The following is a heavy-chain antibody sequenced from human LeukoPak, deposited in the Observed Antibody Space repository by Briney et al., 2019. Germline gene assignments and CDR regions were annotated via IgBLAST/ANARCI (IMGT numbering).Heavy chain of an antibody. Sequence: GGSLRLSCAASGFTFSGYSMGWVRQAPGKGLEWVSAISGSGGSTYYADSVKGRFTISRDNSKNTLYLQMNSLRAEDTAVYYCAKDLAPSSSSESDYWGQGTLVTVSS. V-gene: IGHV3-23*01. CDR2: ISGSGGST. J-gene: IGHJ4*02. D-gene: IGHD6-6*01. CDR3: AKDLAPSSSSESDY. CDR1: GFTFSGYS.